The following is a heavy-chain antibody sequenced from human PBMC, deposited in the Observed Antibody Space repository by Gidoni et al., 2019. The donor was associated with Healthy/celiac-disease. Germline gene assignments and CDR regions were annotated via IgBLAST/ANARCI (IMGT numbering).Heavy chain of an antibody. Sequence: QVQLQESGPGLVKPSQTLSLTCTVSGGSISSGGYYWSWFRQHPGKGLEWIGYIYYSVSTYYNPSLKSRVTISVDTSKNQFSLKLSSVTAANTAVYYCARVSYYDSSGYLTYYFDYWGQGTLVTVSS. CDR3: ARVSYYDSSGYLTYYFDY. D-gene: IGHD3-22*01. CDR1: GGSISSGGYY. CDR2: IYYSVST. V-gene: IGHV4-31*03. J-gene: IGHJ4*02.